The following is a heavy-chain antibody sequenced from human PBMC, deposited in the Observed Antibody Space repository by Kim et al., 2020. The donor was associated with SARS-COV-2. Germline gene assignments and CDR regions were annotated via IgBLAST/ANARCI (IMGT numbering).Heavy chain of an antibody. CDR1: RYTFTDYS. J-gene: IGHJ4*02. V-gene: IGHV1-2*06. D-gene: IGHD6-6*01. CDR2: IYPNNGVT. CDR3: ASAFSSSSSDY. Sequence: ASVKVSCKASRYTFTDYSTHWVRQAPGQGLEWMGRIYPNNGVTNYAQKFQGRVTITRDRSISTAYMELSRLRSDETAVYYCASAFSSSSSDYWGQGTLVTVSS.